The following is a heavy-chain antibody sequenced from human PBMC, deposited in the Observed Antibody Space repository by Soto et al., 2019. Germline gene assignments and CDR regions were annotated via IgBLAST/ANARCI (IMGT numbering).Heavy chain of an antibody. CDR3: AKGYYDFWSGYRFDY. Sequence: GGSLRLSCAASGFTFSSYAMSWVRQAPGKGLEWVSAISGSGGSTYYADSVKGRFTISRDNSKNTLYLQMNSLRAEDTAVYYCAKGYYDFWSGYRFDYWGQGTLVTVSS. V-gene: IGHV3-23*01. J-gene: IGHJ4*02. D-gene: IGHD3-3*01. CDR1: GFTFSSYA. CDR2: ISGSGGST.